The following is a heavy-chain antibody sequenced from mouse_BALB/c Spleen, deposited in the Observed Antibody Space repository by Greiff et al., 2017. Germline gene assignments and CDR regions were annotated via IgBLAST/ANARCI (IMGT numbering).Heavy chain of an antibody. CDR3: ARGSGNYREGYAMDY. J-gene: IGHJ4*01. V-gene: IGHV5-9-4*01. D-gene: IGHD2-1*01. Sequence: EVQLQESGGGLVKPGGSLKLSCAASGFTFSSYAMSWVRQSPEKRLEWVAEISSGGSYTYYPDTVTGRVTISRDNAKNTLYLEMSSLRSEDTAMYYCARGSGNYREGYAMDYWGQGTSVTVSS. CDR2: ISSGGSYT. CDR1: GFTFSSYA.